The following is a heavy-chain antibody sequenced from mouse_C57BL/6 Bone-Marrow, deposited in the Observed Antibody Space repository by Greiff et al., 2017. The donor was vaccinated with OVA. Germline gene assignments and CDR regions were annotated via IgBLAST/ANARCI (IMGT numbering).Heavy chain of an antibody. CDR3: ARQDGSRGNYFDY. CDR2: ISNGGGSN. CDR1: GFTFSDYY. J-gene: IGHJ2*01. V-gene: IGHV5-12*01. D-gene: IGHD1-1*01. Sequence: EVHLVESGGGLVQPGGSLKLSCAASGFTFSDYYMYWVRQTPEKRLEWVAYISNGGGSNYYPDTVKGRFTISRDNAKNTLYLQMSRLKSEDTAMYYCARQDGSRGNYFDYWGQGTTLTVSS.